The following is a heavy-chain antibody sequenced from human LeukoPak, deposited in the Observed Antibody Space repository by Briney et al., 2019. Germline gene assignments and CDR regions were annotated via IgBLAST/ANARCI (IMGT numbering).Heavy chain of an antibody. CDR2: ISYDGSNK. CDR1: GFTLSSYG. V-gene: IGHV3-30*18. J-gene: IGHJ4*02. Sequence: PGGSLRLSCAASGFTLSSYGMHWVRQAPGKGLEWVAVISYDGSNKYYGDSVKGRFTISRDNSKNTMYLQMSSLRAEDTAVYYCAKGSVTRGVDYWGQGTLVTVSS. D-gene: IGHD4-17*01. CDR3: AKGSVTRGVDY.